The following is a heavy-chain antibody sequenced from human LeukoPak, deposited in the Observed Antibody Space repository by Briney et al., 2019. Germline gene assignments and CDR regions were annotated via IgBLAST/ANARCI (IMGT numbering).Heavy chain of an antibody. D-gene: IGHD6-19*01. CDR2: ISAYNGNT. CDR1: GYTFTSYG. V-gene: IGHV1-18*01. J-gene: IGHJ6*02. Sequence: ASVKVSCKASGYTFTSYGISWVRQAPGQGLEWMGWISAYNGNTNYAQKLQGRVTMTTDTSTSTAYMELGSLRSDDTAVYYCARDAYSVAGTVYYYYGMDVWGQGTTVTVSS. CDR3: ARDAYSVAGTVYYYYGMDV.